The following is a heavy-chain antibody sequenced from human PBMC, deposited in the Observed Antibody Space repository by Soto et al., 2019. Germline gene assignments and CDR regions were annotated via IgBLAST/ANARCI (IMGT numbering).Heavy chain of an antibody. D-gene: IGHD3-10*01. J-gene: IGHJ5*02. CDR3: ARDPGGATGFDP. V-gene: IGHV1-18*01. CDR2: MSTYTGDT. Sequence: QVRLVQSGAEVKRPGASVKVSCKTYGYSFTVYGISWVRQAPGQGLEWMGWMSTYTGDTNYGRKFRGRVTMTTDISASTASMELRSLTSDDTAVYYCARDPGGATGFDPWGQGTPVIVST. CDR1: GYSFTVYG.